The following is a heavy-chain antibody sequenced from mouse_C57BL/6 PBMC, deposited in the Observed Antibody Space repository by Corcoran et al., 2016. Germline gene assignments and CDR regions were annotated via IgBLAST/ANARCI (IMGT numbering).Heavy chain of an antibody. CDR1: GYTFTTYG. V-gene: IGHV9-3*01. CDR2: INTYSGVP. J-gene: IGHJ3*01. D-gene: IGHD2-3*01. Sequence: QIQLVQSGPELKKPGETVKISCKASGYTFTTYGMSWVKQAPGKGLKWMGWINTYSGVPTYADDFKGRFAFSLETSASTAYLQINNPKNEDTATYFCARLGDVYSAWFAYWGQGTLVTVSA. CDR3: ARLGDVYSAWFAY.